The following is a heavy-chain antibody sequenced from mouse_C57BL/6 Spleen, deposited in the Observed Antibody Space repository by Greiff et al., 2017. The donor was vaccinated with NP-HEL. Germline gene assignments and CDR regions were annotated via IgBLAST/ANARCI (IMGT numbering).Heavy chain of an antibody. CDR1: GYTFTDYY. V-gene: IGHV1-26*01. J-gene: IGHJ2*01. CDR2: INPNNGGT. CDR3: ARSTNYGSSDYFDY. D-gene: IGHD1-1*01. Sequence: EVQLQQSGPELVKPGASVKISCKASGYTFTDYYMNWVKQSHGKSLEWIGDINPNNGGTSYNQKFKGKATLTVDKSSSTAYMELRSLTSEDSAVYYCARSTNYGSSDYFDYWGQGTTLTVSS.